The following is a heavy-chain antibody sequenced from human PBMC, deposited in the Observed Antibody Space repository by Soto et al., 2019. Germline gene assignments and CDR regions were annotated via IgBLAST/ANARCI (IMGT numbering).Heavy chain of an antibody. CDR3: ARRRDSSSWIDY. Sequence: SETLSLTCTVSGGSISSSSYYWGWIRQPPGKGLEWIGSIYYSGSTYYNPSLKSRVTISVDTSKNQFSLKLSSVTAADTAVYYCARRRDSSSWIDYWGQGTLVTVSS. V-gene: IGHV4-39*01. J-gene: IGHJ4*02. CDR1: GGSISSSSYY. D-gene: IGHD6-13*01. CDR2: IYYSGST.